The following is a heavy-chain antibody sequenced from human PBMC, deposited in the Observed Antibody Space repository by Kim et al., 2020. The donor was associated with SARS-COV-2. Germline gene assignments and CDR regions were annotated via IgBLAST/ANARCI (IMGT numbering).Heavy chain of an antibody. CDR3: ARRNSGREYFDH. Sequence: GESLKISCEGSGYSYTRYWIGWVRQMPGKGLEWMGIIYPGDSDTRYGPSFQDQVTISADKSINTAYLQWSSLKASDTAIYYCARRNSGREYFDHWGRGTLVIVSS. V-gene: IGHV5-51*01. D-gene: IGHD6-19*01. CDR1: GYSYTRYW. CDR2: IYPGDSDT. J-gene: IGHJ2*01.